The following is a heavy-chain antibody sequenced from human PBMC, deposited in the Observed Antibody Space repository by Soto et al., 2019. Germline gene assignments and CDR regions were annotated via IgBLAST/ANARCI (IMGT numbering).Heavy chain of an antibody. Sequence: SVKVSCKASGGTFSSYAISWVRQAPGQGLEWMGGIIPIFGTANYAQKLQGRVTITADESTSTAYMELSSLRSEDTAVYYCARAYDFWSGYPPGWFDPWGQGTLVTVS. V-gene: IGHV1-69*13. CDR2: IIPIFGTA. J-gene: IGHJ5*02. CDR1: GGTFSSYA. D-gene: IGHD3-3*01. CDR3: ARAYDFWSGYPPGWFDP.